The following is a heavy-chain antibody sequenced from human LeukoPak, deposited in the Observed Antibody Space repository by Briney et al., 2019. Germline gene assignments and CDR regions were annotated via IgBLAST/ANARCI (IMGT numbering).Heavy chain of an antibody. D-gene: IGHD6-6*01. J-gene: IGHJ4*02. CDR3: ARGRIAARRGIDY. Sequence: SETLSLTCAVYGGSFSGYYWSWIRQPPGKGLEWIGEINHSGSTNYDPSLKNRVTISVDTSKNQFSLKLSSVTAADTAVYYCARGRIAARRGIDYWGQGTLVTVSS. CDR1: GGSFSGYY. CDR2: INHSGST. V-gene: IGHV4-34*01.